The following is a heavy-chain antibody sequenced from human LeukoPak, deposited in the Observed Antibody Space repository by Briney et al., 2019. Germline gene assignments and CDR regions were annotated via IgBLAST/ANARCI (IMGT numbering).Heavy chain of an antibody. CDR1: GFTFSSYG. CDR3: AKDLRYNWSTTFLFDY. Sequence: GGSLRLSCAASGFTFSSYGMHWVRQAPGKGLEWVAVIWYDGSNKYYADSVKGRFTISRDNSKNTLYLQMNSLSADDTAVYYCAKDLRYNWSTTFLFDYWGQGTLVTVSS. D-gene: IGHD1-1*01. J-gene: IGHJ4*02. V-gene: IGHV3-33*06. CDR2: IWYDGSNK.